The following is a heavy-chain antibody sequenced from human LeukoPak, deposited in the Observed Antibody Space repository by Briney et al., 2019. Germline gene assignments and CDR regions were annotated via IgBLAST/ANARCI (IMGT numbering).Heavy chain of an antibody. CDR2: ISNGNT. CDR1: GYTFTSYG. CDR3: AREDRVGTTLMYYFDS. Sequence: GASVKVSCKASGYTFTSYGISWVRQAPGQGLEWMGWISNGNTKYAQKVQDRVTMTTDTSTSTAYMELRSLRSDDTAVYYCAREDRVGTTLMYYFDSWGQGTLVTVSS. D-gene: IGHD1-26*01. J-gene: IGHJ4*02. V-gene: IGHV1-18*01.